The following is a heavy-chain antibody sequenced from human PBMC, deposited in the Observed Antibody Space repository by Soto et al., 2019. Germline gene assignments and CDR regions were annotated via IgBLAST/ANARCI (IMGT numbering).Heavy chain of an antibody. CDR1: GYTFTTYG. V-gene: IGHV1-18*01. Sequence: GASVKVSCKASGYTFTTYGISWVRQAPGQGLEWMGWISPYNGNTNYAQKIQGRVTMTTDTSTSTAYMELRSLRSDDTALYYCAIDGSLSETMVTPYYYYSGMDVWGQGTTVTVSS. D-gene: IGHD4-17*01. CDR3: AIDGSLSETMVTPYYYYSGMDV. J-gene: IGHJ6*02. CDR2: ISPYNGNT.